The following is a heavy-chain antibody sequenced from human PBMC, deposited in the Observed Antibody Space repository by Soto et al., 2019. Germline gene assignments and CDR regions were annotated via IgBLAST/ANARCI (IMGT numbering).Heavy chain of an antibody. D-gene: IGHD2-15*01. Sequence: ASVKVSCKTSGYTFSDYDINWVRQATGQGLEWIGWMNPNSGETGYAQKFQVRVTMTRSVSLTTAYLELSSLRSEDTAVYYCARVAVAARPRWYNWFDPWGQGTLVTVSS. V-gene: IGHV1-8*02. CDR3: ARVAVAARPRWYNWFDP. J-gene: IGHJ5*02. CDR1: GYTFSDYD. CDR2: MNPNSGET.